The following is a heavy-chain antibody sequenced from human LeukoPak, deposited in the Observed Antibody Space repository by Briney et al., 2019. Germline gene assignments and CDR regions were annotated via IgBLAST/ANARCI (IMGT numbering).Heavy chain of an antibody. CDR3: ARLHQILPGAMNYYYMDV. CDR2: IFYTGST. Sequence: PSETLSLTCAVSGGSISSGDSQWGWLRQPPGKGLESIGTIFYTGSTYYNPSLKSRVTISVDTSKNQFSLRLSSLTAADTAVCYCARLHQILPGAMNYYYMDVWGKGTTVTVSS. V-gene: IGHV4-39*01. J-gene: IGHJ6*03. D-gene: IGHD2-2*01. CDR1: GGSISSGDSQ.